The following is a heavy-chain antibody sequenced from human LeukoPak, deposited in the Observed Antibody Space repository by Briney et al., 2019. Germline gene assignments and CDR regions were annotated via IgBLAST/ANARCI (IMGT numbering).Heavy chain of an antibody. Sequence: GGSLRLSCAASGFTFSSYSMNWVRQAPGKGLEWVSSISSSSSYIYYADSVKGRFTISRDNSKNTLYLQMNSLRAEDTAVYYCAKDGGVAAVAGTWDFDYWGQGTLVTVSS. CDR1: GFTFSSYS. J-gene: IGHJ4*02. CDR3: AKDGGVAAVAGTWDFDY. D-gene: IGHD6-19*01. CDR2: ISSSSSYI. V-gene: IGHV3-21*01.